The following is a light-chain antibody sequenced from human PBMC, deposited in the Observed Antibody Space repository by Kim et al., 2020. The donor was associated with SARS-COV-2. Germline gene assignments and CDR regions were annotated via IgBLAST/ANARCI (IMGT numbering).Light chain of an antibody. V-gene: IGLV3-1*01. J-gene: IGLJ2*01. CDR3: QAWDSSTVV. CDR2: QDS. CDR1: KLGDKY. Sequence: VSPGQTASITCSGDKLGDKYACWYQQKPGQSPVLVIYQDSKRPSGIPERFSGPNSGNTATLTISGTQAMDEADYYCQAWDSSTVVFGGGTKLTVL.